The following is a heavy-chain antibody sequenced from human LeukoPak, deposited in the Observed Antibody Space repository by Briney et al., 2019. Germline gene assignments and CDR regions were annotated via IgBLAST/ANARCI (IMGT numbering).Heavy chain of an antibody. D-gene: IGHD6-6*01. CDR2: IYYSGST. CDR3: VRHLEYSSSSGHFDY. J-gene: IGHJ4*02. V-gene: IGHV4-39*01. Sequence: SETLSLTCTVSGGSISSSSYYWGWIRQPPGKGLEWIGSIYYSGSTYYNPSLKSRVTISVDTSKNQFSLKLSSVTAADTAVYYCVRHLEYSSSSGHFDYWGQGTLVTVSS. CDR1: GGSISSSSYY.